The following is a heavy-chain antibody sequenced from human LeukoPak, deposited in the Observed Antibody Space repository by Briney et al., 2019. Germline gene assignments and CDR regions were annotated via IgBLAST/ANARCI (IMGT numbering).Heavy chain of an antibody. CDR2: INPSGGST. J-gene: IGHJ3*02. CDR3: ARAGAGYCGGDCYSTNDAFDI. CDR1: GYTFTSYY. D-gene: IGHD2-21*01. Sequence: ASVKVSFKASGYTFTSYYMHWVRQAPGQGLEWMGIINPSGGSTSYAQKFQGRVTMTRDTSTSTVYMELSSMRSEDTAVYCCARAGAGYCGGDCYSTNDAFDIWGQGTMVTVSS. V-gene: IGHV1-46*03.